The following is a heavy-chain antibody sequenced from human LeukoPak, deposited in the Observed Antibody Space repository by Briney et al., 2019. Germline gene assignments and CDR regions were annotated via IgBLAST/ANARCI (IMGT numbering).Heavy chain of an antibody. D-gene: IGHD2-15*01. Sequence: GGSLRLSCTASGFTFGDYAMSWVRQAPGKGLEWVSSISSTGGTTYYADSVKGRFTISRDNSKNTLFLQVNSLRAEDTAIYYCAKNGDRGAYCSGGSCYPYYYYYMDVWGKGTTVTISS. V-gene: IGHV3-23*01. J-gene: IGHJ6*03. CDR3: AKNGDRGAYCSGGSCYPYYYYYMDV. CDR2: ISSTGGTT. CDR1: GFTFGDYA.